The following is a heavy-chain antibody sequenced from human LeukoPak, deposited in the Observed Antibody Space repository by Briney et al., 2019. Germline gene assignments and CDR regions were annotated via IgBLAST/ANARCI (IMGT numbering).Heavy chain of an antibody. V-gene: IGHV3-48*03. CDR3: ARGSSADY. J-gene: IGHJ4*02. Sequence: PGGSLRLSCAASGFTFSSYEMNWVRQAPGKGLEWVSYISGSGNAIYCADSVKGRFTISRDNAKNSLYLQMNSLRAEDTAVYYCARGSSADYWGQGTLVTVSS. CDR2: ISGSGNAI. CDR1: GFTFSSYE.